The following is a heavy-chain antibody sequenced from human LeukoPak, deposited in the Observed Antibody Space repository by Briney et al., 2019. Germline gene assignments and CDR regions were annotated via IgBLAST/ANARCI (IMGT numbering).Heavy chain of an antibody. D-gene: IGHD3-16*02. V-gene: IGHV3-66*01. J-gene: IGHJ4*02. Sequence: PGGSLRLSCAASGFTVSSSYMSWVRQAPGKGLEWVSVIYSGGSTYYADSVKGRFTISRDNSKNTLYLQMNSLRAEDTAVYYCAREAVITFGGVIAVDYWGQGTLVTVSS. CDR1: GFTVSSSY. CDR2: IYSGGST. CDR3: AREAVITFGGVIAVDY.